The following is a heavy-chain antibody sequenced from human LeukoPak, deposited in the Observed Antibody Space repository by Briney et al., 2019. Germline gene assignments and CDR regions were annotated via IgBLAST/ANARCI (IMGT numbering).Heavy chain of an antibody. V-gene: IGHV4-34*01. CDR3: ARDSVY. CDR1: GGSFSGYY. CDR2: INHSGST. J-gene: IGHJ4*02. Sequence: SETLSLTCAVYGGSFSGYYWSWIRQPPGKGLEWIGEINHSGSTNYNPSLESRVTISVDTSKNQFSLKLSSVTAADTAVYYCARDSVYWGQGTLVTVSS. D-gene: IGHD5/OR15-5a*01.